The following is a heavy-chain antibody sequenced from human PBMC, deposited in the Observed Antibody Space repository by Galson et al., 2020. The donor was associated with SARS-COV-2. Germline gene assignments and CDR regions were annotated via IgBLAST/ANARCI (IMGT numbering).Heavy chain of an antibody. Sequence: GESLKISCSASGFTFSSYAMHWVRQAPGKGLEYVSAISSNGGSTYYADSVKGRFTISRDNSKNTLYLQMSSLRAEDTAVYYCVKDSSSGVFDYWGQGTLVTVSS. CDR1: GFTFSSYA. CDR2: ISSNGGST. V-gene: IGHV3-64D*06. D-gene: IGHD6-6*01. CDR3: VKDSSSGVFDY. J-gene: IGHJ4*02.